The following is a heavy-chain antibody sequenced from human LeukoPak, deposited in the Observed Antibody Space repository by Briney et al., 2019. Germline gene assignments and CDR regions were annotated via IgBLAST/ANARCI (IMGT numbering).Heavy chain of an antibody. CDR3: ARSGYCNRTSCYPNWFDP. Sequence: SETLSLTCTVSGGSVSGYTYYWSWVRQPLGKGLEWIGYIDYSGSTNYNPSLKSRVTISIDTSKNQFSLRLSSVTAADTAVYYCARSGYCNRTSCYPNWFDPWGQGTLVTVSS. CDR1: GGSVSGYTYY. D-gene: IGHD2-2*03. J-gene: IGHJ5*02. CDR2: IDYSGST. V-gene: IGHV4-61*01.